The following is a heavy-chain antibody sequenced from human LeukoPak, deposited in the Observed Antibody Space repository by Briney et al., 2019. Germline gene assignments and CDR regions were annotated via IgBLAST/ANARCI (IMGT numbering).Heavy chain of an antibody. CDR1: GGSFSGYY. J-gene: IGHJ6*02. D-gene: IGHD2-15*01. V-gene: IGHV4-34*01. Sequence: SETLSLTCAVYGGSFSGYYWSWIRQPPGKGLEWIGEINHSGSTNYNPSLKSRVTISVDTSTNQFSLKLSSVTAADTAVYYCARGLVVVVAATRGMDVWGQGTTVTVSS. CDR2: INHSGST. CDR3: ARGLVVVVAATRGMDV.